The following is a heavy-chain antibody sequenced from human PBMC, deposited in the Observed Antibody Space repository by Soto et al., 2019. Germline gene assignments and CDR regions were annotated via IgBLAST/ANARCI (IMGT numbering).Heavy chain of an antibody. J-gene: IGHJ3*02. V-gene: IGHV1-2*03. CDR1: GYTFTGYY. CDR3: ARRLVVVGRGAFDI. Sequence: LAASVKVSCKASGYTFTGYYMHWVRQAPGQGLEWMGWINPNSGGTNYAQKFQGRVTMTRDTSISTAYMELSRLRSDDTAVYYCARRLVVVGRGAFDIWGQGTMVTVSS. CDR2: INPNSGGT. D-gene: IGHD2-15*01.